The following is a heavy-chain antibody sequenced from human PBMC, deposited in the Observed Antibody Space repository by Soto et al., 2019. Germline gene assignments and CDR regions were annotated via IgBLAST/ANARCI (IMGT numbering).Heavy chain of an antibody. CDR2: ISSSSSTI. Sequence: PGGSLRLSCAASGFTFSSYSMNWVRQAPGKGLEWVSYISSSSSTIYYADSVKGRFTISRDNAKNSLYLQMNSLRDEDTAVYYCARKKVLRYYYDSSGYFSFDYWGQGTLVTVSS. V-gene: IGHV3-48*02. D-gene: IGHD3-22*01. J-gene: IGHJ4*02. CDR1: GFTFSSYS. CDR3: ARKKVLRYYYDSSGYFSFDY.